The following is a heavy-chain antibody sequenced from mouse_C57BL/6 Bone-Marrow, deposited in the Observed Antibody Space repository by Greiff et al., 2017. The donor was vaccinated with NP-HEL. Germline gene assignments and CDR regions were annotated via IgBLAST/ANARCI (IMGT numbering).Heavy chain of an antibody. CDR1: GFSLTSYA. CDR3: ARTTVVATRDWDFDY. J-gene: IGHJ2*01. CDR2: IWTGGGT. Sequence: VMLVESGPGLVAPSQSLSITCTVSGFSLTSYAISWVRQPPGKGLEWLGVIWTGGGTNYNSALKSRQSISKDNSRSQVFLKMNSLQTDDTARYYCARTTVVATRDWDFDYWGQGTTLTVSS. D-gene: IGHD1-1*01. V-gene: IGHV2-9-1*01.